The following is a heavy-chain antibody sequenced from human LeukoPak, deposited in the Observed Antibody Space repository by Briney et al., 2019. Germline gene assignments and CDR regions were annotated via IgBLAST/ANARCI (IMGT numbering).Heavy chain of an antibody. D-gene: IGHD3-10*01. CDR2: ITATGNA. J-gene: IGHJ6*02. CDR3: ARSSGSGSYYNYYGLDV. Sequence: GGSLRLSCVASGFTLSRHAMSWVRQAPGKELERVSSITATGNAYYADSVKGRFTVTRDDSKNTLYLQMSSLRVEDTAVHHCARSSGSGSYYNYYGLDVWGQGTTVTVSS. CDR1: GFTLSRHA. V-gene: IGHV3-23*01.